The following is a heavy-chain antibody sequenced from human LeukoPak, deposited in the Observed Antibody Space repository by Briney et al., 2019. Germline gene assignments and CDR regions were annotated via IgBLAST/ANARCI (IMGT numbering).Heavy chain of an antibody. J-gene: IGHJ4*02. CDR3: AKACGGSCYFADY. V-gene: IGHV3-23*01. D-gene: IGHD2-15*01. CDR2: ISGSGGST. Sequence: PGGSLRLSCAASGFTFSNYAMSWVRQAPGKGLEWVSAISGSGGSTYYADSVKGRFTISRDNSRNILDLQMNSLRAEDTAVYYCAKACGGSCYFADYWGQGTLVTVSS. CDR1: GFTFSNYA.